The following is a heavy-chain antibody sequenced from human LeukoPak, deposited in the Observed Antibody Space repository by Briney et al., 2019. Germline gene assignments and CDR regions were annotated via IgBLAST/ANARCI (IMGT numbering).Heavy chain of an antibody. V-gene: IGHV1-2*02. Sequence: ASVKVSCKASGYTFTGYYMHWVRQAPGQGLEWMGWINPNSGGTNYAQKFQGRVTMTRDTSISTAYMELSRLRSDDTAVYYCATYDYYHSSDYDYWGQGTLVTVSS. CDR3: ATYDYYHSSDYDY. CDR2: INPNSGGT. CDR1: GYTFTGYY. J-gene: IGHJ4*02. D-gene: IGHD3-22*01.